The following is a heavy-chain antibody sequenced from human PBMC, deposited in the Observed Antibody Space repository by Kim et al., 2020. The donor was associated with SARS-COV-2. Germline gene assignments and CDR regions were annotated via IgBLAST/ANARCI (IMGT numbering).Heavy chain of an antibody. V-gene: IGHV3-11*06. CDR3: ARGGSRVADN. CDR1: GFTFSDYY. J-gene: IGHJ4*02. CDR2: ISSSSSST. D-gene: IGHD3-3*01. Sequence: GGSLRLSCAASGFTFSDYYMSWIRQAPGKGLEWVSYISSSSSSTNYADSVKGRFTISRDNAKSSLYMQMNSLRDEDTAVYYCARGGSRVADNWGQGTLVTVSS.